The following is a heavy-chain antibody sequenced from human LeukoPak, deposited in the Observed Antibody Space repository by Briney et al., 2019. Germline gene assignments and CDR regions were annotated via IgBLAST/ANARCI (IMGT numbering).Heavy chain of an antibody. Sequence: GASVKVSCKASGGTSSTYTITWVRQAPGQGLEWMGGIIPIFRTPNYAQKFQGRVTITTDESTSTAYMEPSSLKSDDTAIYYCARVDRYYFYLDVWGKGNTVTVSS. J-gene: IGHJ6*03. CDR2: IIPIFRTP. CDR3: ARVDRYYFYLDV. CDR1: GGTSSTYT. V-gene: IGHV1-69*05.